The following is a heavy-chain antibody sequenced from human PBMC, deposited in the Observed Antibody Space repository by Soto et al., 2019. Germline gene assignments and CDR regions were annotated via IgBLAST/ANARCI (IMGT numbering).Heavy chain of an antibody. Sequence: GGSLRLSSAASEFTVSSNYMNWVRQAPGKGLECVSTIYSGGSTYYAESVKGRLTISRDNSKNTLYLQMNNLRAEDTAVYYCVGRVGATNYGMDVWGQGTTVTVS. V-gene: IGHV3-53*01. CDR2: IYSGGST. J-gene: IGHJ6*02. CDR3: VGRVGATNYGMDV. CDR1: EFTVSSNY. D-gene: IGHD1-26*01.